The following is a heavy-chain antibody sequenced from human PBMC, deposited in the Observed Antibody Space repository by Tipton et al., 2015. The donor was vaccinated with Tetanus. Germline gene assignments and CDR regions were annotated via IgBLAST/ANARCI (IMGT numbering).Heavy chain of an antibody. CDR3: ARDRLGFAFDI. J-gene: IGHJ3*02. CDR2: IYYSGST. D-gene: IGHD3-10*01. Sequence: TLSLTCTVSGGSISSGGYYWSWIRQHPGKGLEWIGYIYYSGSTYYNPSLKSRVTISVDTSKNQFSLKLSSVTAADTAVYYCARDRLGFAFDIWGQGTMVTVSS. V-gene: IGHV4-31*03. CDR1: GGSISSGGYY.